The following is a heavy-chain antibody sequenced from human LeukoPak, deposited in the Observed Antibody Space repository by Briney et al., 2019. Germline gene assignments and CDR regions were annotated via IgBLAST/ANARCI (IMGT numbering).Heavy chain of an antibody. V-gene: IGHV4-59*08. CDR2: IYYTGNS. J-gene: IGHJ4*02. D-gene: IGHD3-22*01. CDR3: SRLTSGSRPNFDC. CDR1: GGSISAYY. Sequence: PSETLSLTCTLSGGSISAYYWSWIRQPIGKGLEWLGYIYYTGNSTNNPSHRCQVTISLDTSNHQFSLELASVTAADTAVYYCSRLTSGSRPNFDCWGQGSLVTVSS.